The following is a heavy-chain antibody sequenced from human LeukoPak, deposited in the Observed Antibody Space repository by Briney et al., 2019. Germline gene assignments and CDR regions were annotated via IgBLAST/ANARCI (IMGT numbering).Heavy chain of an antibody. V-gene: IGHV4-4*09. J-gene: IGHJ4*02. Sequence: SETLSLNCTVSGVSMSAYQWSWVRQSPEKGLEWIGCINTKGETSYNPSLKSRVTTSVDTSKNQFSLKLSSVTSADTAVYYCARRHYDILTGYMGFDYWGQGTLVTVSS. CDR3: ARRHYDILTGYMGFDY. CDR1: GVSMSAYQ. CDR2: INTKGET. D-gene: IGHD3-9*01.